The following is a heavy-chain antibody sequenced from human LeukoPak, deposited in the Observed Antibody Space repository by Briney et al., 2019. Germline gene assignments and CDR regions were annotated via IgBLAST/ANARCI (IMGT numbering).Heavy chain of an antibody. V-gene: IGHV4-39*07. CDR3: ARDSPFSRNYYDSSGYRSFDY. CDR1: GGSISSSSYY. D-gene: IGHD3-22*01. J-gene: IGHJ4*02. CDR2: IYYSGST. Sequence: SETLSLTCTVSGGSISSSSYYWGWIRQPPGKGLEWIGSIYYSGSTYYNPSLKSRVTISVDTSKNQFSLKLSSVTAADTAVYYCARDSPFSRNYYDSSGYRSFDYWGQGTLVTVSS.